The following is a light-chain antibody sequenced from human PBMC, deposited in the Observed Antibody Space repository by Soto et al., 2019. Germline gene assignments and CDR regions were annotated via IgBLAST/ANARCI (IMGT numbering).Light chain of an antibody. Sequence: QPVVTQPPSASGTPGQRVTISCSGSDSNIGSRPVNWYQQLPGTAPKLLIQANNQRPSGVPDRFSGSKSGTSASLAISGLQSEDEADYYCSAWDVSLNGRVFGGGTKVTVL. CDR1: DSNIGSRP. J-gene: IGLJ3*02. V-gene: IGLV1-44*01. CDR2: ANN. CDR3: SAWDVSLNGRV.